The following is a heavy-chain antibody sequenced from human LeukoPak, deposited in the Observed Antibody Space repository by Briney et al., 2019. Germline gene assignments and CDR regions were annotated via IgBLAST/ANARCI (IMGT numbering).Heavy chain of an antibody. V-gene: IGHV4-34*01. CDR2: INHSGST. D-gene: IGHD3-22*01. Sequence: SETLSLTCAVYGGYFSGYYWSWIRQPPGKGLEWIGEINHSGSTNYNPPLKTRVTISVDTSKNQFSLKLSSVTAADTAVYYCARLRGITMIVVKAFDIWGQGTMVTVSS. CDR1: GGYFSGYY. J-gene: IGHJ3*02. CDR3: ARLRGITMIVVKAFDI.